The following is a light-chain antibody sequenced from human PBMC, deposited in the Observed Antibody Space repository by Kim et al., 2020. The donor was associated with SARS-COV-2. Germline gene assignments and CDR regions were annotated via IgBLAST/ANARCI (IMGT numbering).Light chain of an antibody. CDR2: QDS. CDR3: QAWDSSTAV. Sequence: SYELTQPPSVSVSPGQTDSITCSGDKLGDKYACWYQQKPGQSHVLVIYQDSKRPSGIPERFYGSNSGNTVTLTISGTQAMDEDDYYCQAWDSSTAVFGGG. V-gene: IGLV3-1*01. J-gene: IGLJ2*01. CDR1: KLGDKY.